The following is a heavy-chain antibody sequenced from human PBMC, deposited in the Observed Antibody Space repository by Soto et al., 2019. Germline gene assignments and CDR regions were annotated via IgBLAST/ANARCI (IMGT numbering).Heavy chain of an antibody. D-gene: IGHD4-4*01. J-gene: IGHJ6*02. CDR2: IDPSDSYT. Sequence: PGESLKISCKGSGYSFTSYWISWVRQMPGKGLEWMGRIDPSDSYTNYSPSFQGHVTISADKSISTAYLQWSSLKASDTAMYYCARGIVTPYYYYGMDVWGQGTTVTVSS. CDR1: GYSFTSYW. CDR3: ARGIVTPYYYYGMDV. V-gene: IGHV5-10-1*01.